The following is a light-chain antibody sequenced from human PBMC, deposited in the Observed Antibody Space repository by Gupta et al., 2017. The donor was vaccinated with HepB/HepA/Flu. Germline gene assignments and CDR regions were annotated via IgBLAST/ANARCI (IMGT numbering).Light chain of an antibody. CDR1: SSNIGNNY. CDR2: DNN. Sequence: QSVLPQPPSVSAAPGQQVTITCSGSSSNIGNNYVSWYQQLPGTAPKLLIYDNNKRPSGIPDRFSGSKSGTSATLGITGLQTGDEADYYCGTWDSSLSAGVFGTGTKVTVL. V-gene: IGLV1-51*01. J-gene: IGLJ1*01. CDR3: GTWDSSLSAGV.